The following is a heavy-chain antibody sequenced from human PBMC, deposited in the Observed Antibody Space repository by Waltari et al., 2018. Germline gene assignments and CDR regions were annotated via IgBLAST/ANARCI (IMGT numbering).Heavy chain of an antibody. V-gene: IGHV4-38-2*01. CDR2: IYHSGST. D-gene: IGHD3-16*02. J-gene: IGHJ4*02. CDR3: ARHREDYDYIWGSYRLNYFDY. Sequence: QVQLQESGPGLVKPSETLSLTCAVSGYSISSGYYWGWIRQPPGKGLEWIGSIYHSGSTYYNPSHKSRVTISVDTSKNQFSLKLSSVTAADTAVYYCARHREDYDYIWGSYRLNYFDYWGQGTLVTVSS. CDR1: GYSISSGYY.